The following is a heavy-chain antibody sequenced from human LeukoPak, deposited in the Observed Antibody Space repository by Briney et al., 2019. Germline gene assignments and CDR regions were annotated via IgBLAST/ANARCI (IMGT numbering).Heavy chain of an antibody. CDR1: GYSFTSYW. CDR3: ARQQYCSGGSCYSPDAFDI. V-gene: IGHV5-51*01. J-gene: IGHJ3*02. CDR2: IYPGDSDT. D-gene: IGHD2-15*01. Sequence: GESLKISFKGSGYSFTSYWIGWVRQMPGKGLEWMGIIYPGDSDTRYSPSFQGQVTISADKSISTAYLQWSSLKASDTAMYYCARQQYCSGGSCYSPDAFDIWGQGTMVTVSS.